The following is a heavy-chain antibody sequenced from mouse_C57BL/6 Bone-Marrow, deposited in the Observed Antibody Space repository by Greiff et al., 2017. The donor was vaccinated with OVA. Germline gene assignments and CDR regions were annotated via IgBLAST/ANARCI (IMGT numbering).Heavy chain of an antibody. CDR1: GFTFSSYA. Sequence: DVQLVESGGGLVKPGGSLKLSCAASGFTFSSYAMSWVRQTPEKRLEWVATISDGGSYTYYPDNVKGGFTISRDNAKNNLYLQMSHLKSEDTAMYYCARAVVAFYYYAMDYWGQGTSVTVSS. J-gene: IGHJ4*01. CDR2: ISDGGSYT. V-gene: IGHV5-4*01. D-gene: IGHD1-1*01. CDR3: ARAVVAFYYYAMDY.